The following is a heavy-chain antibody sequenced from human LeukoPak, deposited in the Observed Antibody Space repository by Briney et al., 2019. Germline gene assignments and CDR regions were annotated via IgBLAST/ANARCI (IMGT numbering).Heavy chain of an antibody. CDR3: ARGGLYYVWDAFDI. D-gene: IGHD3-16*01. Sequence: ASVKVSCKASGYTFTGYYMHWVRQAPGQGLEWMGWINPNSGGTNYAQKFQGRVTMTRDTSISTAYMELSRLRSDDTAVFYCARGGLYYVWDAFDIWGQGSMVTVSS. V-gene: IGHV1-2*02. CDR2: INPNSGGT. J-gene: IGHJ3*02. CDR1: GYTFTGYY.